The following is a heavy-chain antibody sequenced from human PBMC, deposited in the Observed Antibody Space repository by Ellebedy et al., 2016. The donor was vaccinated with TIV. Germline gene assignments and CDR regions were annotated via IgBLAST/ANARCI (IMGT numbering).Heavy chain of an antibody. CDR2: ISSSSSYI. J-gene: IGHJ6*02. V-gene: IGHV3-21*01. CDR3: ARDLGPWRDYYYYGMDV. D-gene: IGHD3-16*01. CDR1: GFTFSSYS. Sequence: GESLKISXAASGFTFSSYSMNWVRQAPGKGLEWVSSISSSSSYIYYADSVKGRFTISRDNAKNSLYLQMNSLRAEDTAVYYGARDLGPWRDYYYYGMDVWGQGTTVTVSS.